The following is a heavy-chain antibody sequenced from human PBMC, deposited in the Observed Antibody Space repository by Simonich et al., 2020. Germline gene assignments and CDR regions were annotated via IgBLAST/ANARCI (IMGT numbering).Heavy chain of an antibody. CDR1: GFTFSSYW. V-gene: IGHV3-7*01. CDR3: ARLRGRYFDWLFDY. D-gene: IGHD3-9*01. Sequence: EVQLVESGGGLVQPGGSLRLSCAASGFTFSSYWMSWVRQAPGKGLEGVANIKQSGSEKYFVDSVKGRFTISRDNAKNSLYLQMNSLRAEDTAVYYCARLRGRYFDWLFDYWGQGTLVTVSS. J-gene: IGHJ4*02. CDR2: IKQSGSEK.